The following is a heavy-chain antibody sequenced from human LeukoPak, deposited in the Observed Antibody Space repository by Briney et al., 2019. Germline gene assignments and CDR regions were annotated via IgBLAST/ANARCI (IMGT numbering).Heavy chain of an antibody. CDR1: GFTFSNYA. D-gene: IGHD3-3*01. Sequence: PGGSLRLTCAASGFTFSNYAMNWVRQAPGRGLEWVSAISGSGGSTYYADSVKGRFTISRDNSKNTLYLQMNSLRAEDTAVYYCAKTPQRFLEWLLFLYWGQGTLVTVSS. CDR2: ISGSGGST. V-gene: IGHV3-23*01. CDR3: AKTPQRFLEWLLFLY. J-gene: IGHJ4*02.